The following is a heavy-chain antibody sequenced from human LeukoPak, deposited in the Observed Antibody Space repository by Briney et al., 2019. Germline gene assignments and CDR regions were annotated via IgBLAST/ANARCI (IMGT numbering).Heavy chain of an antibody. CDR3: VHCGGDCYPCCGMDV. CDR2: ISGSGDST. D-gene: IGHD2-21*02. V-gene: IGHV3-23*01. J-gene: IGHJ6*02. Sequence: GGSLRLSCAASGFTFSAYAMSWVRQAPGEGLEWVSVISGSGDSTYYADSVKGRFTISRDNSKNTLYLQMTSLRAEDTAVYYCVHCGGDCYPCCGMDVWGQGTTVTVSS. CDR1: GFTFSAYA.